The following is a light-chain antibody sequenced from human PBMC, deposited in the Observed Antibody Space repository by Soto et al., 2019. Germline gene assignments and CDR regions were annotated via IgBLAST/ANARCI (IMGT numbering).Light chain of an antibody. CDR1: QTVISSY. CDR3: QQYGSSPYT. V-gene: IGKV3-20*01. CDR2: CAS. J-gene: IGKJ2*01. Sequence: ETVVTQSPGTLSFSPGERSTLSCRASQTVISSYLSWYQQKPGQAPRLLIYCASIRATGIPDRFTGSGSVTDFTLTINRLEPEDFAVYYCQQYGSSPYTFGQGTKLDIK.